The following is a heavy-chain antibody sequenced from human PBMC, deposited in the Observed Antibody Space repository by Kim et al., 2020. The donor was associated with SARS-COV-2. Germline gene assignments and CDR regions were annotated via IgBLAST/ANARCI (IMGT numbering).Heavy chain of an antibody. CDR2: IYYSGST. V-gene: IGHV4-59*08. J-gene: IGHJ6*03. Sequence: SETLSLTCTVSGGSISSYYWSWIRQPPGKGLEWIGYIYYSGSTNYNPSLKSRVTISVDTSKNQFSLKLSSVTAADTAVYYCARHVAAHQGVNYYYYMDVWGKGTTVTVSS. D-gene: IGHD6-6*01. CDR1: GGSISSYY. CDR3: ARHVAAHQGVNYYYYMDV.